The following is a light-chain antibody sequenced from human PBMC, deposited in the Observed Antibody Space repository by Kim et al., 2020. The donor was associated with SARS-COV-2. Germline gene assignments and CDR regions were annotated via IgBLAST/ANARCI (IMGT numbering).Light chain of an antibody. CDR1: QSLLSNHENY. V-gene: IGKV4-1*01. CDR3: QQFYSTPIT. Sequence: RATINCTSSQSLLSNHENYLAWYQKKPGQPPHLLIYWASSRKSGVPDRFSGSGSGTDFTLTISRLQAEDVAIYYCQQFYSTPITFGQETRLEIK. CDR2: WAS. J-gene: IGKJ5*01.